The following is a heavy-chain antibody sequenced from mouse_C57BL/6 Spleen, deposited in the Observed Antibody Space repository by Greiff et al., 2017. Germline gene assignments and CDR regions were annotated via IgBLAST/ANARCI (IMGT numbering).Heavy chain of an antibody. J-gene: IGHJ4*01. CDR3: ASMGNYEKENAMDD. CDR1: GYTFTGYW. Sequence: QVQLKQSGAELMKPGASVKLSCKATGYTFTGYWLEWVKQRPGHGLEWLGEILPGSGSTNYNEKLKGKATFTAETSSNTAYMQLSSLTTEDSAIYYCASMGNYEKENAMDDWGQGTSVTVSS. D-gene: IGHD2-1*01. CDR2: ILPGSGST. V-gene: IGHV1-9*01.